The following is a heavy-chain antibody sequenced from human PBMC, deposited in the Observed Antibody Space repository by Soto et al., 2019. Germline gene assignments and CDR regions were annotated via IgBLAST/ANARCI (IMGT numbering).Heavy chain of an antibody. J-gene: IGHJ6*02. V-gene: IGHV1-18*01. Sequence: ASVKVSCKASGYTFTSYGISWVRQAPGQGLEWMGWISAYNGNTNYAQKLQGRVTRTTDKSTSAAYMELRSLRSDDTAVYYCAREEGRYYGSGSYYNVGYYYYYYGMDVWGQGTTVTVSS. CDR3: AREEGRYYGSGSYYNVGYYYYYYGMDV. CDR1: GYTFTSYG. D-gene: IGHD3-10*01. CDR2: ISAYNGNT.